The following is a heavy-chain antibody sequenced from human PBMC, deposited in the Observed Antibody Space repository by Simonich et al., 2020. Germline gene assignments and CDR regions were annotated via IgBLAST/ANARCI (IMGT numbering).Heavy chain of an antibody. D-gene: IGHD3-10*01. CDR2: IIPNLGIA. J-gene: IGHJ4*02. CDR1: GGTFSSYA. V-gene: IGHV1-69*09. CDR3: ARTNTMRELDTMVRGVDYFDY. Sequence: QVQLVQSGAEVKKPGSSVKVSCKASGGTFSSYAISWVRPAPGQGLEWMGGIIPNLGIANYAQKCQGRVTITADKSTSTAYMELSSLRSEDTAVYYCARTNTMRELDTMVRGVDYFDYWGQGTLVTVSS.